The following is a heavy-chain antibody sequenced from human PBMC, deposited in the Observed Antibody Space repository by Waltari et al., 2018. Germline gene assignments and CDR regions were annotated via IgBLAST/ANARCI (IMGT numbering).Heavy chain of an antibody. D-gene: IGHD3-3*01. CDR2: SYYSGST. CDR3: ARDMGWSTAGGYYGMDV. CDR1: GGSISSYY. V-gene: IGHV4-59*01. Sequence: QVQLQESGPGLVKPSETLSLTCTVSGGSISSYYWSWIRQPPGQGLEWIGYSYYSGSTNYNPSLKCRVTISVDTSKNQFSLKLSSVTAADTAVYYCARDMGWSTAGGYYGMDVWGQGTTVTVSS. J-gene: IGHJ6*02.